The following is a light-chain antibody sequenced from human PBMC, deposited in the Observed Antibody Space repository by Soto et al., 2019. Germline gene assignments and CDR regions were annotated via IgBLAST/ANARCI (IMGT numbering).Light chain of an antibody. CDR3: QAYDYSLTASV. Sequence: QSVLTQPPSVSGAPGQSVTLACTWDSASLGAGYDVHWYQQLPGAAPKLVIFGNRNRPSGVPERFSGSKSGTSASLAITGLQAEDEADYYCQAYDYSLTASVFGGGTQLTVL. CDR1: SASLGAGYD. V-gene: IGLV1-40*01. J-gene: IGLJ3*02. CDR2: GNR.